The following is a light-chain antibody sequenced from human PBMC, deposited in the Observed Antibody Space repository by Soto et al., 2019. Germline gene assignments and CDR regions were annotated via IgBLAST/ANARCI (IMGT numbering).Light chain of an antibody. V-gene: IGKV3-20*01. Sequence: EIVMTQSPATLSLSPGERATLSCRASQSVRYDYLAWYRQIPGQPPSLLIYDASTRAPGIPDRFSGSGSGTDFSLTIRGLKPEDFAVYYCQQYRMSPNTFGQGTRLEI. CDR2: DAS. CDR3: QQYRMSPNT. CDR1: QSVRYDY. J-gene: IGKJ5*01.